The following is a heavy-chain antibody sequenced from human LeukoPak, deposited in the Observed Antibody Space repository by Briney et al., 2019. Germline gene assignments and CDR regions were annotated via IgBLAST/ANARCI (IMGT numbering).Heavy chain of an antibody. CDR2: IYPGDSDT. CDR3: ARTQWELLRRDWFDP. D-gene: IGHD1-26*01. CDR1: GYSFTSYW. Sequence: GESLKISCKGSGYSFTSYWIGWVRQMPGKGLEWMGIIYPGDSDTRYSPSLQGQVTISADKSISTAYLQWSSLKASDTAMSYCARTQWELLRRDWFDPWGQGTLVTVSS. V-gene: IGHV5-51*01. J-gene: IGHJ5*02.